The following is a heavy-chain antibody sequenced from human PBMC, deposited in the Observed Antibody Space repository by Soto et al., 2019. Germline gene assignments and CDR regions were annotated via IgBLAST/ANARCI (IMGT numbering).Heavy chain of an antibody. Sequence: SETLSLTCTVSGGSISSYYWSWIRQPPGKGLEWIGYIYSSGSTNYNPSLKSRVTISVDTSTNHFSLKLNSVTAADTAVYYCARRDSSGWYSYFDYWGQGTLVTVSS. CDR1: GGSISSYY. V-gene: IGHV4-59*08. J-gene: IGHJ4*02. D-gene: IGHD6-19*01. CDR2: IYSSGST. CDR3: ARRDSSGWYSYFDY.